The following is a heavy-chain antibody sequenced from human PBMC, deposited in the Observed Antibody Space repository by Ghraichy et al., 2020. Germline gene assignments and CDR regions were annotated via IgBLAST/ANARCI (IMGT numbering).Heavy chain of an antibody. CDR3: ATSPTRDSRSSF. J-gene: IGHJ4*02. CDR2: INLGGIEK. V-gene: IGHV3-7*01. CDR1: GFSFSTSW. D-gene: IGHD3-22*01. Sequence: GGSLRLSCAASGFSFSTSWMSWVRQVPGKGLEWVANINLGGIEKYYVDSVEGRFTMSRDNARNSLYLQMNSLRVEDTAVYYCATSPTRDSRSSFWGQGTLVTVSS.